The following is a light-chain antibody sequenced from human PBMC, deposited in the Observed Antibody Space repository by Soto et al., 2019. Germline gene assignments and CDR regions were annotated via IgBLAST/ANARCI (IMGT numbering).Light chain of an antibody. CDR3: QQYSASPT. Sequence: EIFMTQSPATLSVSPGEKVILSCRASQSVGTTLAWYKQKPGQAPILLIRGASTRATGVPGRFSGSGSGTEFTLTISXLQSEDFAIYYCQQYSASPTFGGGTTLEIK. V-gene: IGKV3-15*01. CDR1: QSVGTT. CDR2: GAS. J-gene: IGKJ4*02.